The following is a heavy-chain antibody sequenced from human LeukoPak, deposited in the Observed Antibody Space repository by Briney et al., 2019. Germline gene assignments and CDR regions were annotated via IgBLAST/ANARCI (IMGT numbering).Heavy chain of an antibody. D-gene: IGHD3-10*01. J-gene: IGHJ4*02. V-gene: IGHV1-69*13. CDR2: IIPIFGTA. Sequence: GASVKVSCKASGGTFSSYAISWVRQAPGQGLEWMGGIIPIFGTANYAQKFQGRVTITADESTSTAYMELRSLRSDDTAVYYCARDMGLWFGDVPGLYWGQGTLVTVSS. CDR3: ARDMGLWFGDVPGLY. CDR1: GGTFSSYA.